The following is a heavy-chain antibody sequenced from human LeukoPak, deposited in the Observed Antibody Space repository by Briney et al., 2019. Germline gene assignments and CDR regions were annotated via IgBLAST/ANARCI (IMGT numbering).Heavy chain of an antibody. D-gene: IGHD1-26*01. V-gene: IGHV4-61*02. CDR3: ARGIVGAIPYWYFDL. J-gene: IGHJ2*01. Sequence: PSETLSLTCTVSGGSISSGSYYWSWIRQPAGKGLEWIGRIYTSGSTNYNPSLKSRVTISVDTSKNQFSLKLSSVTAADTAVYYCARGIVGAIPYWYFDLWGRGTLVTVPS. CDR1: GGSISSGSYY. CDR2: IYTSGST.